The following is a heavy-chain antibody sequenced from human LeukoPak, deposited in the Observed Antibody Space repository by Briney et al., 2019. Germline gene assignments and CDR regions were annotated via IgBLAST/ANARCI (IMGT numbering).Heavy chain of an antibody. J-gene: IGHJ4*02. CDR1: RFTFSDYH. CDR3: ARDGWFGELDKDHFDY. Sequence: GGSLRLSCAASRFTFSDYHISWIRQAPGKGLEWVSYISLSSTYTNYADSVKGRFTISRDNAKNLLYLQMNSLRVEDTAVYYCARDGWFGELDKDHFDYWGQGTLVTVSS. V-gene: IGHV3-11*06. D-gene: IGHD3-10*01. CDR2: ISLSSTYT.